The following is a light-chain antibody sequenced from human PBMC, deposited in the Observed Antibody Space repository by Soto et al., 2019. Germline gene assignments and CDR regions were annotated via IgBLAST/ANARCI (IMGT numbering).Light chain of an antibody. CDR3: TPYNKWPTWT. Sequence: EIVMTQSPAALSVSPGERATLSCRASQSVSSNLAWYQQKPGQAPRLLIYGASTRATGISARFSGSGSGTEFTLTISSLQSEDFALYYCTPYNKWPTWTFGQGIKVEIX. CDR2: GAS. V-gene: IGKV3-15*01. J-gene: IGKJ1*01. CDR1: QSVSSN.